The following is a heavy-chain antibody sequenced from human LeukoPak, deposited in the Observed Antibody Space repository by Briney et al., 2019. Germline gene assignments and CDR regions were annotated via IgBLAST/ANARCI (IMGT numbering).Heavy chain of an antibody. CDR3: ARDRLTIFGVVTTRWFDP. CDR1: GGTFSSYT. J-gene: IGHJ5*02. D-gene: IGHD3-3*01. CDR2: IIPIFGTA. Sequence: GASVKVSCKASGGTFSSYTITWVRQAPGQGLEWMGGIIPIFGTANYAQKFQGRVTITADKSTSTAYMELRSLRSDDTAVYYCARDRLTIFGVVTTRWFDPWGQGTLVTVSS. V-gene: IGHV1-69*06.